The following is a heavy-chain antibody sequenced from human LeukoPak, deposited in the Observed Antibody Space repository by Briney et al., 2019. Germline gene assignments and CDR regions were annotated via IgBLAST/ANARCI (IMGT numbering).Heavy chain of an antibody. CDR1: GFTFSSYW. D-gene: IGHD1-26*01. CDR3: ARDLGYYRADY. J-gene: IGHJ4*02. CDR2: IKGDGSDN. V-gene: IGHV3-7*04. Sequence: GGSLRLSCGASGFTFSSYWMSWVRQAPGKGLEWVANIKGDGSDNHYVDSVRGRFTISRDNAENSLYLQMNSLRAEDTAVYYCARDLGYYRADYWGQGTLVTVSS.